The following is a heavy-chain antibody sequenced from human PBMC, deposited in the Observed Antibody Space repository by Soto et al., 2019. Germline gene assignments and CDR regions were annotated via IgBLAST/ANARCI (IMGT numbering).Heavy chain of an antibody. CDR1: GFTVSSNY. Sequence: GGFLRLSCAASGFTVSSNYMSWVRQAPGKGLEWVSVIYSGGSTYYADSVKGRFTISRDNSKNTLYLQMNSLRAEDTAVYYCARYPLWFGEFSGAFDIWGQGTMVTVSS. V-gene: IGHV3-66*01. J-gene: IGHJ3*02. CDR3: ARYPLWFGEFSGAFDI. D-gene: IGHD3-10*01. CDR2: IYSGGST.